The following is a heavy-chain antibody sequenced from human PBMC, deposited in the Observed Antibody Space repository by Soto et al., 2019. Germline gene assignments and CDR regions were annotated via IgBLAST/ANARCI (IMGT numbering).Heavy chain of an antibody. CDR3: ARDVRSSGWYFGNHYYYGMDV. CDR2: IIPIFGTA. J-gene: IGHJ6*02. CDR1: GGTFSSYA. V-gene: IGHV1-69*06. Sequence: QVQLVQSGAEVKKPGSSVKVSCKASGGTFSSYAISWVRQAPGQGLEWTGGIIPIFGTANYAQKFQGRVTITADKSTSTAYMELSSLRSEDTAVYYCARDVRSSGWYFGNHYYYGMDVWGQGTTVTVSS. D-gene: IGHD6-19*01.